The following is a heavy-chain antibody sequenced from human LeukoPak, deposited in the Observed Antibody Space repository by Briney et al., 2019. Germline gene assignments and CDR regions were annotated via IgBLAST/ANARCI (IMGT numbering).Heavy chain of an antibody. V-gene: IGHV3-7*03. CDR2: INHNGNVN. Sequence: GGSLRLSCAASGFTVSSNYMSWVRQAPGKGLEWVASINHNGNVNYYVDSVKGRFTISRDNAKNSLYLQMSNLRAEDTAVYFCARGGGLDVWGQGATVTVSS. CDR1: GFTVSSNY. CDR3: ARGGGLDV. J-gene: IGHJ6*02. D-gene: IGHD3-16*01.